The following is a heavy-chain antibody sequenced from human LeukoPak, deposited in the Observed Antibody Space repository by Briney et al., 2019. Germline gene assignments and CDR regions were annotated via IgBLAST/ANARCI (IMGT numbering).Heavy chain of an antibody. CDR1: GYTFTDYY. CDR2: VDPEDGET. Sequence: ASVKVSCKVSGYTFTDYYMHWVQQAPGKGLEWMGLVDPEDGETIYAEKFQGRVTITADTSADTAYMELSSLRSEDTAVYYCATNPRYCSRTSCYFPWGQGTLVTVSS. CDR3: ATNPRYCSRTSCYFP. V-gene: IGHV1-69-2*01. J-gene: IGHJ5*02. D-gene: IGHD2-2*01.